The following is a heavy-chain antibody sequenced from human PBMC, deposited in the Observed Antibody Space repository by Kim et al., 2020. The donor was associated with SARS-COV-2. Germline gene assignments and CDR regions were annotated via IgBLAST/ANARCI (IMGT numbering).Heavy chain of an antibody. Sequence: GGSLRLSCAASGFTFSSYGMHWVRQAPGKGLGWVAVISYDGSNKYYADSVKGRFTISRDNSKNTLYLQMNSLRAEDTAVYYCAREPSYGSGSYSFDYWGQGTLVTVSA. CDR2: ISYDGSNK. J-gene: IGHJ4*02. D-gene: IGHD3-10*01. V-gene: IGHV3-33*05. CDR1: GFTFSSYG. CDR3: AREPSYGSGSYSFDY.